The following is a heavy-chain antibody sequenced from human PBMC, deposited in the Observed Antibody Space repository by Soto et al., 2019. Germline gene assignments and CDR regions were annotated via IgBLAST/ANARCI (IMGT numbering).Heavy chain of an antibody. J-gene: IGHJ6*03. CDR1: GYTFTSYG. D-gene: IGHD6-6*01. CDR3: ARARGLYSSAFPDYYYYYYMDV. Sequence: ASVKVSCKASGYTFTSYGISWVRQAPGQGLEWMGWISAYNGNTNYAQKLQGRVTMTTDTSTSTAYMELRSLRSDDTAVYYCARARGLYSSAFPDYYYYYYMDVSGKGTTVTVSS. V-gene: IGHV1-18*01. CDR2: ISAYNGNT.